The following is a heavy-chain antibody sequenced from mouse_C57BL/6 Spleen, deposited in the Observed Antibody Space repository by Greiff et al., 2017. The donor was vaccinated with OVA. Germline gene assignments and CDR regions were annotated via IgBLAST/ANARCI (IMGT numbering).Heavy chain of an antibody. Sequence: EVKLVESGPGLVKPSQSLSLTCSVTGYSITSGYYWNWIRQFPGNKLEWMGYISYDGSNNYNPSLKNRISITRDTSKNQFFLKLNSVTTEDTATYYCARDRAYSNYVKGLDAMDYWGQGTSVTVSS. CDR1: GYSITSGYY. J-gene: IGHJ4*01. CDR2: ISYDGSN. D-gene: IGHD2-5*01. CDR3: ARDRAYSNYVKGLDAMDY. V-gene: IGHV3-6*01.